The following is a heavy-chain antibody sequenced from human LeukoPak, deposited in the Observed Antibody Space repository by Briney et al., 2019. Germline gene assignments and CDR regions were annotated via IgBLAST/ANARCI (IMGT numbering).Heavy chain of an antibody. V-gene: IGHV1-8*01. Sequence: ASVKVSCKASGYTFTSYDINWVRQATGQGLEWMGWMNPNSGNTGYAQKFQGRVTMTRNTSISTAYMELSSLRAEDTAVYYCAKAWGRGYSFYFDYWGQGTLVTVSS. CDR1: GYTFTSYD. J-gene: IGHJ4*02. CDR3: AKAWGRGYSFYFDY. D-gene: IGHD2-15*01. CDR2: MNPNSGNT.